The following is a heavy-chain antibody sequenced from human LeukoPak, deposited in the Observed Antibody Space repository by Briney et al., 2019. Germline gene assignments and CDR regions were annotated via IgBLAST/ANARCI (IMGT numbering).Heavy chain of an antibody. CDR2: IKQDGSVK. Sequence: GGSLRLSCVDSGFTFSSYWMNWVRQAPGKGLEWVANIKQDGSVKNYMDSVKGRFTISRDNAKKSLYLQMDSLRAEDTALYYCARDGGYCDSVGCFDALDIRGQGTMVTVSS. D-gene: IGHD3-22*01. CDR1: GFTFSSYW. J-gene: IGHJ3*02. V-gene: IGHV3-7*01. CDR3: ARDGGYCDSVGCFDALDI.